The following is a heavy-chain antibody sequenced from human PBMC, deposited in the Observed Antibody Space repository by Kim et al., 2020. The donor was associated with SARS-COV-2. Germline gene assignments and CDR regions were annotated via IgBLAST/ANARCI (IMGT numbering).Heavy chain of an antibody. CDR3: ARVPGGSGVMGWYFDL. CDR2: IIPILGIA. D-gene: IGHD3-10*01. CDR1: GGTFSSYA. V-gene: IGHV1-69*04. J-gene: IGHJ2*01. Sequence: SVKVSCKASGGTFSSYAISWVRQAPGQGLEWMGRIIPILGIANYAQKFQGRVTITADKSTSTAYMELSSLRSEDTAVYYCARVPGGSGVMGWYFDLWGRGTLVTVSS.